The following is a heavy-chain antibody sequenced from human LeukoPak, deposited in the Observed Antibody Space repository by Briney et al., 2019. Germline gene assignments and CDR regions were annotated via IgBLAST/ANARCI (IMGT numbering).Heavy chain of an antibody. J-gene: IGHJ5*02. CDR3: AREHLYYYGSGENWFDP. V-gene: IGHV1-2*02. D-gene: IGHD3-10*01. Sequence: ASVKVSCKASGYTFTGYYMHWVRQAPGQGLEWMGWINPNSGGTNYAQKFQGRVTMTRDTSISTAYMELSRLRSDDTAVYYCAREHLYYYGSGENWFDPCGQGTLVTVSS. CDR2: INPNSGGT. CDR1: GYTFTGYY.